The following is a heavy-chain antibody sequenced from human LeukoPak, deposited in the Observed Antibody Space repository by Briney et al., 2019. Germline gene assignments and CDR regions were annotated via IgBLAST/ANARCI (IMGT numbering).Heavy chain of an antibody. V-gene: IGHV1-18*01. Sequence: AASVKVSCKASGYTFTSYGISWVRQAPGQRLEWMGWISAYNGNTNYAQKLQGRVTMTTDTSTSTAYMELRSLRSDDTALYYCARGACYDFWSGYVPHYFDYWGQGTLVTVSS. D-gene: IGHD3-3*01. J-gene: IGHJ4*02. CDR2: ISAYNGNT. CDR1: GYTFTSYG. CDR3: ARGACYDFWSGYVPHYFDY.